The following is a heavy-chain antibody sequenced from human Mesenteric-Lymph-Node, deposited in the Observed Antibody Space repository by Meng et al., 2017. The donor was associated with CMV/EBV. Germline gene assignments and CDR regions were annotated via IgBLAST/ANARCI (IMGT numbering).Heavy chain of an antibody. CDR1: GFTFSSYW. J-gene: IGHJ4*02. V-gene: IGHV3-74*01. Sequence: GGPLRLSCAASGFTFSSYWMHWVRQAPGKGLVWVSRINSDGSSTSYADAVKGRFAISRDNSKNTLYLQMDSLRAEDTAVYYCAKDLGGWPYYCDYWGQGTLVTVSS. D-gene: IGHD2-15*01. CDR2: INSDGSST. CDR3: AKDLGGWPYYCDY.